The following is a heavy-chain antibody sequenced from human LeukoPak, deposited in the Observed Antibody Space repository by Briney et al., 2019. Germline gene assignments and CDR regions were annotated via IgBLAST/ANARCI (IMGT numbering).Heavy chain of an antibody. CDR2: INPNSGGT. J-gene: IGHJ4*02. CDR1: GYTFTGYY. V-gene: IGHV1-2*02. D-gene: IGHD4-17*01. CDR3: ARAPRGDYATFVY. Sequence: GASVKVSCKASGYTFTGYYMHWVRQAPGQGLEWMGWINPNSGGTNYAQKFQGRVTMTRDTSISTAYVELSRLRSDDTAVYYCARAPRGDYATFVYWGQGTLVTVSS.